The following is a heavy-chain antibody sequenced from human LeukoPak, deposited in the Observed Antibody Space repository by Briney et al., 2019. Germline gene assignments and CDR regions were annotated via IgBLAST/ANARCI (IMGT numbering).Heavy chain of an antibody. CDR2: INHSGST. CDR3: ARGVRYYGSGSYPPPYYYYYMDV. CDR1: GGSFSGYY. Sequence: PSETLSLTCAVYGGSFSGYYWSWIRQPPGKGLEWIGEINHSGSTNYNPSLKSRVTISVDTSKNQFSLKLSSVTAADTAAYYCARGVRYYGSGSYPPPYYYYYMDVWGKGTTVTVSS. D-gene: IGHD3-10*01. V-gene: IGHV4-34*01. J-gene: IGHJ6*03.